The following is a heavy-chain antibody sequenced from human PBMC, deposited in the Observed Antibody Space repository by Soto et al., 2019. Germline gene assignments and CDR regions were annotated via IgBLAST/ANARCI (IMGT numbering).Heavy chain of an antibody. J-gene: IGHJ6*02. D-gene: IGHD3-10*01. Sequence: QVQLQESGPGLVKPSETLSLTCSVSGGSITSHYCSWFRQPPGKGLEWIGYIHHRGSTSYNPSLKSRLTMSVDTSKNQFSLKVNSVTAADTALYYCARQGFGQLHGLVDVWGPGTTVTVSS. V-gene: IGHV4-59*08. CDR1: GGSITSHY. CDR2: IHHRGST. CDR3: ARQGFGQLHGLVDV.